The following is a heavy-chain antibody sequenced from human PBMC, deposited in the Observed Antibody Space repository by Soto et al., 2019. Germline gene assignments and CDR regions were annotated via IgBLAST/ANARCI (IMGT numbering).Heavy chain of an antibody. J-gene: IGHJ4*02. Sequence: QVQLQESGPGLVKPSETLSLTCTVSGGSVSSGSYYWCWIRQPPGKGLEWIGYIYYSGSTNYNPSLKSRVTISVDTSKNQFSLKLSSVTAADTAVYYCARDNGYYDSSGYYYYWGQGTLVTVSS. D-gene: IGHD3-22*01. CDR1: GGSVSSGSYY. CDR2: IYYSGST. V-gene: IGHV4-61*01. CDR3: ARDNGYYDSSGYYYY.